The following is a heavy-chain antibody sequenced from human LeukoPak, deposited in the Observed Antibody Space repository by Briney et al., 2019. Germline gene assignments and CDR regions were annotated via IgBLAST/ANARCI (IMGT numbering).Heavy chain of an antibody. Sequence: ASVKVSCKASGYTFSTYHMHWVRQAPGQGLEWMGIINPSGGSTSYAQKFQGRVTMTRDTSTSTVYMELSSLRSEDTAVYYCARVTPDIVSTSDAFDIWGQGTMVTVSS. CDR2: INPSGGST. CDR3: ARVTPDIVSTSDAFDI. V-gene: IGHV1-46*01. CDR1: GYTFSTYH. D-gene: IGHD5/OR15-5a*01. J-gene: IGHJ3*02.